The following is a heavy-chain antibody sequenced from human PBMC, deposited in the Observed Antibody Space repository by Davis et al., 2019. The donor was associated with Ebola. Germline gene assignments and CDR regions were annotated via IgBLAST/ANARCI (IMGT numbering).Heavy chain of an antibody. CDR1: GGSIISSSSY. D-gene: IGHD3-22*01. Sequence: SETLSLTCTVSGGSIISSSSYWGWIRQPPRKGLEWIGSIYYSGITYYNPSLKSRVTISVDTSKNQFSLKLSSVTAADTAVYYCARGELIVVIPNFDYWGQGTLVTVSS. J-gene: IGHJ4*02. V-gene: IGHV4-39*07. CDR2: IYYSGIT. CDR3: ARGELIVVIPNFDY.